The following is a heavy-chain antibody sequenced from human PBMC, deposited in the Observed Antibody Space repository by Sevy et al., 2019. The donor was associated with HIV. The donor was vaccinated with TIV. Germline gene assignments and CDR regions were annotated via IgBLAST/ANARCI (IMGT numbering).Heavy chain of an antibody. J-gene: IGHJ5*02. CDR1: GFTFSSYW. V-gene: IGHV3-74*01. D-gene: IGHD3-22*01. CDR2: IDSDGSST. Sequence: GGSLRLSCAASGFTFSSYWMHWVRQAPGKGLVWVSRIDSDGSSTSYADSVKGRFTISRDNAKNTLYLQMNSLRVDDTAVYFCARDHYYDSSGCPGGPWGQVTLVTVSS. CDR3: ARDHYYDSSGCPGGP.